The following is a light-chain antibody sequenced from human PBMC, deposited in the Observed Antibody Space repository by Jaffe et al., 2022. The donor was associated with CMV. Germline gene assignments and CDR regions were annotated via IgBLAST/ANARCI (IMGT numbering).Light chain of an antibody. CDR1: SSNIGDNY. CDR3: ATWDSSLSASV. Sequence: QSVLTQSPSVSAAPGQRVTISCSGSSSNIGDNYVSWYQQLPGAAPKLLIHENYKRPAGIPDRFSGSKSGTSATLDITGLQTGDEADYFCATWDSSLSASVFGGVTQLTVL. V-gene: IGLV1-51*02. CDR2: ENY. J-gene: IGLJ7*01.